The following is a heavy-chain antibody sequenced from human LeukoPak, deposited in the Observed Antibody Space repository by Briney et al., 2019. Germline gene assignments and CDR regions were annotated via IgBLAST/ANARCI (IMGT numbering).Heavy chain of an antibody. V-gene: IGHV3-23*01. CDR3: AKGHSGYDYFDY. CDR1: GFSFSSYA. J-gene: IGHJ4*02. Sequence: PGGSLRLSCAASGFSFSSYAMSWVRQAPGKGLEWVSAISGSGGSTYYADSVKGRFTISRDNSKNTLYLQMNSLRAEDTAVYYCAKGHSGYDYFDYWGQGTLVTVSS. CDR2: ISGSGGST. D-gene: IGHD5-12*01.